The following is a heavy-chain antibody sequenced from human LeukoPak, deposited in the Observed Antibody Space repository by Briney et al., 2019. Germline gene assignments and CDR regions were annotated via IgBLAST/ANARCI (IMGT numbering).Heavy chain of an antibody. CDR2: ISPRSETI. V-gene: IGHV3-48*04. Sequence: GESLRPACATSGFSFNRRGMNWVRQPPGKGLEWVSYISPRSETIFYAESVQGRFAVSRDDAKGSLYLQMHTLRVEDTAVYNCARIDGPTVFTYYMDLWGKGTTVTVAS. CDR1: GFSFNRRG. J-gene: IGHJ6*03. D-gene: IGHD3-16*01. CDR3: ARIDGPTVFTYYMDL.